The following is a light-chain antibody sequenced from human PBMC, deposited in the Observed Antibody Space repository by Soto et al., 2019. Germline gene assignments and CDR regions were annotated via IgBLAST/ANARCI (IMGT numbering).Light chain of an antibody. CDR3: QQANSFPLT. V-gene: IGKV1-12*01. CDR2: AAS. CDR1: QGINKW. Sequence: DIQMTQSPSSVSAAVGDRVTITCRASQGINKWLAWYQQKPGKAPQLLISAASTLRSGVPSRFSGSGSGTDFILTISNLQPEDFATYFRQQANSFPLTFGGGTKVDIK. J-gene: IGKJ4*01.